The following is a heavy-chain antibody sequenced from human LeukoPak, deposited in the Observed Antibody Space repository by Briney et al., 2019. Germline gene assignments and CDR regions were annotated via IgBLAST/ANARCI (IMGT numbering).Heavy chain of an antibody. V-gene: IGHV4-59*01. J-gene: IGHJ6*02. D-gene: IGHD3-10*01. CDR3: ASRYGSGSYYYGMDV. CDR2: ICYSGST. Sequence: SETLSLTCTVSGGSISSYYWSWIRQPPGKGLEWIGYICYSGSTNYNPSLKSRVTISVDTSKNQFSLKLSSVTAADTAVYYCASRYGSGSYYYGMDVWGQGTTVTVSS. CDR1: GGSISSYY.